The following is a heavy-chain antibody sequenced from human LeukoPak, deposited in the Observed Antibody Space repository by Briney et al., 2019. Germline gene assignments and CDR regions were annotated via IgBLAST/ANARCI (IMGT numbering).Heavy chain of an antibody. CDR3: ARDSHPSGSYYYYGMDV. CDR1: GYTFTSYY. CDR2: INPSGGST. J-gene: IGHJ6*02. Sequence: ASVKVSCKASGYTFTSYYMHWVRQAPGQGLEWMGIINPSGGSTSYAQKFQGRVTMTRDTSTSTAYMELSSLRSEDTAVYYCARDSHPSGSYYYYGMDVWGQGTTVTVSS. D-gene: IGHD6-25*01. V-gene: IGHV1-46*01.